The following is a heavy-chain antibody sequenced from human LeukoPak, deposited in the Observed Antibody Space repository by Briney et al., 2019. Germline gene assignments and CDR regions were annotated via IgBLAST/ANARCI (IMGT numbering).Heavy chain of an antibody. Sequence: SETLSLTCAVSGYPLSSGYYWGWIRQPPGKGLEWIGSIYHSGSTYYNPSLKSRDTISVDTSKNQLSLKLSSVTAADTAGYYCARGLTLYDFWSGPRTSYMDVWGKGTTVTVSS. CDR3: ARGLTLYDFWSGPRTSYMDV. CDR1: GYPLSSGYY. D-gene: IGHD3-3*01. V-gene: IGHV4-38-2*01. J-gene: IGHJ6*03. CDR2: IYHSGST.